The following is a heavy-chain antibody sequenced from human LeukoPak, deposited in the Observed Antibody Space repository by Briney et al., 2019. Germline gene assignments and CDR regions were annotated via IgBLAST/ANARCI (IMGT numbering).Heavy chain of an antibody. CDR3: ATVPYDSSGYYPTAP. J-gene: IGHJ5*02. CDR2: FDPEDGET. D-gene: IGHD3-22*01. V-gene: IGHV1-24*01. Sequence: ASVKVSCKVSGYTLTELSMHWVRQAPGKGLEWMGGFDPEDGETIYAQKFQGRVTMTEDTSTDTAYMELSSLRSEDTAVYYCATVPYDSSGYYPTAPWGQGTLVTVSS. CDR1: GYTLTELS.